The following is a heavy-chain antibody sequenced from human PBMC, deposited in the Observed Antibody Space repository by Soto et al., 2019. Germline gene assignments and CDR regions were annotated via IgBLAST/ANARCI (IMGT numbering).Heavy chain of an antibody. CDR3: ARVRNYYDSSGYFSLVVPHDY. Sequence: ASVKVSCKASGYTFTSYGISWVRQAPGQGLEWMGWISAYNGNTNYAQKLQGRVTMTTDTSTSTAYMELRSLRSDDTAVYYCARVRNYYDSSGYFSLVVPHDYWGQGTLVTVSS. D-gene: IGHD3-22*01. CDR2: ISAYNGNT. J-gene: IGHJ4*02. CDR1: GYTFTSYG. V-gene: IGHV1-18*01.